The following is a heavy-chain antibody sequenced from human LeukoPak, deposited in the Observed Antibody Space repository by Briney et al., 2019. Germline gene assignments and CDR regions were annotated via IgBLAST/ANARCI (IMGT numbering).Heavy chain of an antibody. CDR2: INYSGIT. CDR1: GGSFTSSSFY. CDR3: AKSGPAAGRPDAFDI. Sequence: SETLSLTCTLFGGSFTSSSFYWAWLRQPPGKGLECIGTINYSGITYYNSPLKSRVTISVDTSKNQFSLKLNSVTAADTAVYFCAKSGPAAGRPDAFDIWGQGTMVTVSS. J-gene: IGHJ3*02. V-gene: IGHV4-39*07. D-gene: IGHD2-2*01.